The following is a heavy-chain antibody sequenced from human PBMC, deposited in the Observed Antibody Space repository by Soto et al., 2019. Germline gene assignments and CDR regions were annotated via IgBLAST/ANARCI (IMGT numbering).Heavy chain of an antibody. CDR1: GASIIGYY. CDR2: IYATGTT. J-gene: IGHJ5*02. CDR3: VRDGTKTLRDWFDP. V-gene: IGHV4-4*07. D-gene: IGHD1-1*01. Sequence: SETLSLTCTVSGASIIGYYWSWIRKSAGKGLEWIGRIYATGTTDYNPSLKSRVMMSVDTSKKQFSLKLRSVTAADTAVYYCVRDGTKTLRDWFDPWGQGISVTVSS.